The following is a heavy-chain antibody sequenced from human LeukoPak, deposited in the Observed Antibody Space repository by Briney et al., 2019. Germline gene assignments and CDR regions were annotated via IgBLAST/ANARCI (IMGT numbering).Heavy chain of an antibody. Sequence: ASVKVSCKASGGTFSSYAISWVRQAPGQGLEWMGRIIPILGIANYAQKFQGRATITADKSTSTAYMELSSLRSEDTAVYYCARVSIAAAGTHDYWGQGTLVTVSS. CDR2: IIPILGIA. CDR1: GGTFSSYA. V-gene: IGHV1-69*04. J-gene: IGHJ4*02. D-gene: IGHD6-13*01. CDR3: ARVSIAAAGTHDY.